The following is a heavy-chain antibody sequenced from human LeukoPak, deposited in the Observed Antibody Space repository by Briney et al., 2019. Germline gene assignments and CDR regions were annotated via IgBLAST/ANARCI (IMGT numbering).Heavy chain of an antibody. D-gene: IGHD3-10*01. CDR1: GGSISSSSYY. CDR2: IYYSGST. CDR3: ARVPGLGYYYMDV. Sequence: SVTLSLTFTVSGGSISSSSYYWGWIRQPPGKGLEWIGSIYYSGSTYYNPSLKSRVTISVDTSKNQSSLKLSSVSAADTAVYYCARVPGLGYYYMDVWGKGTTVTVSS. J-gene: IGHJ6*03. V-gene: IGHV4-39*01.